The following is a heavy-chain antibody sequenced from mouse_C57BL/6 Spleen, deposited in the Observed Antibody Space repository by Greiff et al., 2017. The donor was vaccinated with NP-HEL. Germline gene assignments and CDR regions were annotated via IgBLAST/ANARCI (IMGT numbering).Heavy chain of an antibody. V-gene: IGHV1-82*01. CDR1: GYAFSSSW. CDR3: ARSGPYYFDY. J-gene: IGHJ2*01. CDR2: IYPGDGDT. Sequence: VKLQQSGPELVKPGASVKISCKASGYAFSSSWMNWVKQRPGKGLEWIGRIYPGDGDTNYNGKFKGKATLTADKSSSTAYMQLSSLTSEDSAVYFCARSGPYYFDYWGQGTTLTVSS. D-gene: IGHD4-1*01.